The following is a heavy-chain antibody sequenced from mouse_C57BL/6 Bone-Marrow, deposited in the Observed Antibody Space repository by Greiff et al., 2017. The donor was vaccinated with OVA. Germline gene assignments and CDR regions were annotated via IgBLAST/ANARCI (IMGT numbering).Heavy chain of an antibody. CDR3: ARGYYFDY. Sequence: VQLVESGAELARPGASVKMSCKASGYTFTSYTMHWVKQRPGQGLEWIGYIDPSSDYTKYNQKFKDKATLTADKSSSTAYMQLSSLTSADSAVYYCARGYYFDYWGQGTTLTVSS. CDR2: IDPSSDYT. J-gene: IGHJ2*01. CDR1: GYTFTSYT. V-gene: IGHV1-4*01.